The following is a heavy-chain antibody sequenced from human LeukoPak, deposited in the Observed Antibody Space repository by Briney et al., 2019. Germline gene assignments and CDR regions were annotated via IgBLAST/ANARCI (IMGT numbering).Heavy chain of an antibody. Sequence: SETLSLTCAVYGGSFSGYYWSWIRQPPGKGLEWIGEINHSGSTNYNPSLKSRVTISVDTSKNQFSLKLSSVTAADTAVYYCASASRHCSSTSCYPDWFDPWGQGTLVTVSS. D-gene: IGHD2-2*01. J-gene: IGHJ5*02. CDR3: ASASRHCSSTSCYPDWFDP. V-gene: IGHV4-34*01. CDR2: INHSGST. CDR1: GGSFSGYY.